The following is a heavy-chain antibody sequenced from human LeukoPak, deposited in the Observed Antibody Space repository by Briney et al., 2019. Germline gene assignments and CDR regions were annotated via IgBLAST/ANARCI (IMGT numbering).Heavy chain of an antibody. D-gene: IGHD6-19*01. CDR3: SRIPIAVAGYYFDY. Sequence: SETLSLTCAVYVGSFSGYYWSWIRQPPGKGLEWIGEINHSGSTNYNPSLKSRVTISVDTSKNQFSLKLSSVTAADTAVYYCSRIPIAVAGYYFDYWGQGTLVTVSS. V-gene: IGHV4-34*01. CDR1: VGSFSGYY. CDR2: INHSGST. J-gene: IGHJ4*02.